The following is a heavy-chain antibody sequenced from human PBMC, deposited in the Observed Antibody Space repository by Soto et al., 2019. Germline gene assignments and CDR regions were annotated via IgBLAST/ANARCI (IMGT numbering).Heavy chain of an antibody. Sequence: GGSLRLSCAASGFTFSSYSMNWVRQAPGKGLEWVSSISSSSSYIYYADSVKGRFTISRDNAKNSLYLQMNSLRAEDTAVYYCATDGSYGYWYFDLWGRGTLVTVS. CDR1: GFTFSSYS. D-gene: IGHD1-26*01. V-gene: IGHV3-21*01. CDR2: ISSSSSYI. J-gene: IGHJ2*01. CDR3: ATDGSYGYWYFDL.